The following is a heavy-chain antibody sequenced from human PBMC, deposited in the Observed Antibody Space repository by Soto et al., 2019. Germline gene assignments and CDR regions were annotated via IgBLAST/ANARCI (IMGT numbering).Heavy chain of an antibody. CDR2: ISAYNGNT. Sequence: ASVKVSCKASGYTFTSYGISWVRQAPGQGLEWMGWISAYNGNTNYAQKLQGRVTMTTDTSTSTAYMELRSLRSDDTAVYYCARDSTIGGGCSSTSCYSRFDPWGQGTLVTVSS. J-gene: IGHJ5*02. V-gene: IGHV1-18*01. CDR1: GYTFTSYG. D-gene: IGHD2-2*02. CDR3: ARDSTIGGGCSSTSCYSRFDP.